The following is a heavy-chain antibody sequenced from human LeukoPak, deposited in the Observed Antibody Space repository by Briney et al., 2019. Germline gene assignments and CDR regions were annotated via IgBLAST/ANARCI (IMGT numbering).Heavy chain of an antibody. Sequence: SETLSLTCTVSGGSISSYYWSWIRQPPGKGLEWIGYIYYSGSTNYNPSLKSRVNISVDTSKNQFFLKLSFVTAADTAVYYCAGHVRIAWQFDYWGQGTLVTVSS. V-gene: IGHV4-59*08. CDR2: IYYSGST. CDR3: AGHVRIAWQFDY. D-gene: IGHD2/OR15-2a*01. J-gene: IGHJ4*02. CDR1: GGSISSYY.